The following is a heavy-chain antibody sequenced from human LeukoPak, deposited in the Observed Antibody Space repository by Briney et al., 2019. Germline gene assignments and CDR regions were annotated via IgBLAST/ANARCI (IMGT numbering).Heavy chain of an antibody. V-gene: IGHV4-59*08. CDR3: ARHEGSTGWYYY. Sequence: SETLSLTCTVSGGSVTTYYWSWIRQRPGKGLEWIAYIYDSGTSSGTTKYNPSLNSRVTISVDRSKNQFSLKLRSVTAADTAVYYCARHEGSTGWYYYWGPGTLVTVSS. CDR1: GGSVTTYY. J-gene: IGHJ4*02. D-gene: IGHD6-19*01. CDR2: IYDSGTSSGTT.